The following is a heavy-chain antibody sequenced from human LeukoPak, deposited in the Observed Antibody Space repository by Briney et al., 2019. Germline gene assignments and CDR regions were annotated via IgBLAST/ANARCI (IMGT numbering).Heavy chain of an antibody. CDR2: ISYDGSNK. CDR1: GFTFSSYG. J-gene: IGHJ4*02. V-gene: IGHV3-30*18. CDR3: AKDSRGLRRPLPSYDY. D-gene: IGHD4-17*01. Sequence: GGSLRLSCAASGFTFSSYGMHWVRQAPGKGLEWVAVISYDGSNKYYADSVKGRFTISRDNSKNTLYLQMNSLRAEDTAVYYCAKDSRGLRRPLPSYDYWGQGTLVTVSS.